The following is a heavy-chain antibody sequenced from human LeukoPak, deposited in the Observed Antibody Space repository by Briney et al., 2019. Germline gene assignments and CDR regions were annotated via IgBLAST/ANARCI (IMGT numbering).Heavy chain of an antibody. CDR2: IIGSGGST. CDR3: ASTRRGYSYGYRAAEFDY. J-gene: IGHJ4*02. Sequence: GGSLRLSCAASGFTFSSYAMSWVRQAPGKGLEWVSAIIGSGGSTYYADSVKGRFTISRDNSKNTLYLQMNSLRAEDTAVYYCASTRRGYSYGYRAAEFDYWGQGTLVTVSS. CDR1: GFTFSSYA. V-gene: IGHV3-23*01. D-gene: IGHD5-18*01.